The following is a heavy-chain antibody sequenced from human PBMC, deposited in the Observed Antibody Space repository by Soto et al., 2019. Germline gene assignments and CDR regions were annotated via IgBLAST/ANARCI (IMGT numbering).Heavy chain of an antibody. CDR2: ITTSTSSNV. CDR3: ALYDALCFGY. Sequence: PGGTLRLSCAASGFSVATYNMNWVRQAPGKGLEWVSSITTSTSSNVYYADSVKGRFTIPRDSAKNSRYLQMNSLRSAATALYFCALYDALCFGYRGQGTLVTVSS. D-gene: IGHD2-8*01. V-gene: IGHV3-21*04. J-gene: IGHJ4*02. CDR1: GFSVATYN.